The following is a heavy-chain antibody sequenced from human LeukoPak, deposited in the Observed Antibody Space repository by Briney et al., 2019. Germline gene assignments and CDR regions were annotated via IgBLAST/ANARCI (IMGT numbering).Heavy chain of an antibody. D-gene: IGHD3-10*01. CDR3: ARLWFGELLEFNWFDP. CDR2: IYYSGST. J-gene: IGHJ5*02. CDR1: GGSISSYY. Sequence: SETLSLTCTVSGGSISSYYWSWTRQPPGKGLEWIGYIYYSGSTNYNPSLKSRVTISVDTSKNQFSLKLSSVTAADTAVYYCARLWFGELLEFNWFDPWGQGTLVTVSS. V-gene: IGHV4-59*01.